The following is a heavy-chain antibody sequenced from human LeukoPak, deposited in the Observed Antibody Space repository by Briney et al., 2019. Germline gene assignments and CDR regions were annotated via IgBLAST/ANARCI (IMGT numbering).Heavy chain of an antibody. J-gene: IGHJ4*02. CDR1: GGTFSSYA. D-gene: IGHD2-2*01. CDR2: IIPIFGIA. Sequence: SVKVSCKASGGTFSSYAISWVRQAPGQGLEWMGRIIPIFGIANYAQKFQGRVTITADKSTSTAYMELSSLRSEDTAVYYCARHIVVVPAASGVLDYWGQGTLVTVSS. V-gene: IGHV1-69*04. CDR3: ARHIVVVPAASGVLDY.